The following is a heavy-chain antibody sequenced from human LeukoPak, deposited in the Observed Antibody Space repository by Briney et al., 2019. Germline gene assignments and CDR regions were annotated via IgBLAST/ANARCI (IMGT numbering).Heavy chain of an antibody. CDR2: IKQDGSEK. Sequence: GESLRLSCAASGFTFNRHWMNWVRQAPGKGLEWVANIKQDGSEKYYVDSVKGRFTISRDNAKNSLYLQMNSLRAEDTAIYYCVGGSGYWGQGTLVTVSS. D-gene: IGHD5-12*01. J-gene: IGHJ4*02. CDR3: VGGSGY. V-gene: IGHV3-7*01. CDR1: GFTFNRHW.